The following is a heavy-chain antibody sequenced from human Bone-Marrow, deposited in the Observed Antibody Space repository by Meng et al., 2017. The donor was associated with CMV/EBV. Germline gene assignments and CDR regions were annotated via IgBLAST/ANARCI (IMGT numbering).Heavy chain of an antibody. CDR1: GGSISSSSYY. J-gene: IGHJ4*02. CDR3: ARDLLYSGADY. CDR2: IYYSGST. V-gene: IGHV4-39*07. D-gene: IGHD6-19*01. Sequence: SETLSLTCTVSGGSISSSSYYWGWIRQPPGKGLEWIGSIYYSGSTYYNPSLKSRVTISVDTSKNQFSLKLSSVTAADTAVYYCARDLLYSGADYWGQGPLVTVSS.